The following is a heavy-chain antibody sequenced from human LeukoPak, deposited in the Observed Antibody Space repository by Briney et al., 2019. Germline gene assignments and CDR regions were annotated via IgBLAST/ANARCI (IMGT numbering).Heavy chain of an antibody. CDR2: IRYDGSNK. J-gene: IGHJ5*02. CDR1: GFTFSSYG. D-gene: IGHD3-22*01. V-gene: IGHV3-30*02. Sequence: GGSLRLSCAASGFTFSSYGMHWVRQAPGKGLEWVAFIRYDGSNKYYADSVKGRFTISRDNYKNTLYLQMNSLRAEDTAVYYCAKGNYYDSSAYNWFDPWGQGTLVTVSS. CDR3: AKGNYYDSSAYNWFDP.